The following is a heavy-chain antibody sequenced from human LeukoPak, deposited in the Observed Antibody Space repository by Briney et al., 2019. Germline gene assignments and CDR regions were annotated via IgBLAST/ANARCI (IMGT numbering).Heavy chain of an antibody. CDR3: ARDHYYGQVDY. CDR1: GFTFNDSW. J-gene: IGHJ4*02. V-gene: IGHV3-74*01. D-gene: IGHD3-10*01. CDR2: IKTDGSDT. Sequence: GGSLRLSCEASGFTFNDSWMHWVRQAPGKGLMWVSRIKTDGSDTGYADSVKGRFTISRDNAKNTLYLQMNSLRADDTAVYYCARDHYYGQVDYWGQGTLVTVSS.